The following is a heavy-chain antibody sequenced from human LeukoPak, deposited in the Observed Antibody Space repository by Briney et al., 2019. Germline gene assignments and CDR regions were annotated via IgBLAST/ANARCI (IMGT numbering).Heavy chain of an antibody. V-gene: IGHV1-18*01. D-gene: IGHD2-15*01. CDR2: ISGYNGNI. J-gene: IGHJ4*02. CDR3: ARDCSGGSCYDGVDY. CDR1: GYTFTRYG. Sequence: GASVKVSCKASGYTFTRYGISWVRQAPGQGLEWMGWISGYNGNIKYAQKFQGRVTMTTDTSTSTAYMELRSLRSEDTAVYYCARDCSGGSCYDGVDYWGQGTLVTVSS.